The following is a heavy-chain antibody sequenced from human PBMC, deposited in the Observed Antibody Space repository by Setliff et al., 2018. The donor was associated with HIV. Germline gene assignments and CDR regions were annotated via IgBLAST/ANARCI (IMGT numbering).Heavy chain of an antibody. CDR1: GGSISGYH. D-gene: IGHD6-13*01. Sequence: SETLSLTCTVSGGSISGYHWNWLRQTPGKVLEWIGYIYTSRGTNYNHSLRTRVIISVDTSNQFSLKLSSVTAADAAVYYCARSPSYRSSWEYYFDYWGQGILVTVSS. CDR2: IYTSRGT. J-gene: IGHJ4*02. V-gene: IGHV4-4*09. CDR3: ARSPSYRSSWEYYFDY.